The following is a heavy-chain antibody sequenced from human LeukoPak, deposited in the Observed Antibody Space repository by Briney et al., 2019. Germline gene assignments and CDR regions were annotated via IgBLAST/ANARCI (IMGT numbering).Heavy chain of an antibody. CDR3: ARYGSSYLLEY. CDR2: TYYRSQWYS. D-gene: IGHD6-13*01. V-gene: IGHV6-1*01. J-gene: IGHJ4*02. Sequence: SQSLSLTCAVSGDSVSSNSAAWNWNRQSPSRGLEWLGRTYYRSQWYSDYAVSVRGRITINADTSKNQFSLQLNSVTPEDTAVYYCARYGSSYLLEYWGQGTLVTVSS. CDR1: GDSVSSNSAA.